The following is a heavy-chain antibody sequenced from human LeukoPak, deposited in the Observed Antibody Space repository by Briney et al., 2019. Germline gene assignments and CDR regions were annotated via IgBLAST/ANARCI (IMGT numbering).Heavy chain of an antibody. CDR3: AKQREGISWSPDY. V-gene: IGHV3-30*18. CDR2: ISYDGTNK. CDR1: GFTFSSYG. Sequence: GGSLRLSCAASGFTFSSYGMHWVRQAPGKGLEWVAVISYDGTNKCYTDSVKGRFTISRDNSKNTLYLQMNTLRAEDTAVYSCAKQREGISWSPDYWGQGTLVTVSS. J-gene: IGHJ4*02. D-gene: IGHD6-13*01.